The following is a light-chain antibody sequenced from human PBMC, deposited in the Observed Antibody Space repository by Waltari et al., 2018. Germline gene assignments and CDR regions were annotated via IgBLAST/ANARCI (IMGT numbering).Light chain of an antibody. CDR2: EVT. CDR1: NSDVGNYNL. J-gene: IGLJ3*02. CDR3: CSYAGSWIWV. Sequence: QAALTQPASVSGSPGQSITISCTGSNSDVGNYNLVSWYQKHPGKAPKLIIYEVTNRPSGISVRFSGFKTGNTASLTISGLQAEDEADYYCCSYAGSWIWVFGGGTELTVL. V-gene: IGLV2-23*02.